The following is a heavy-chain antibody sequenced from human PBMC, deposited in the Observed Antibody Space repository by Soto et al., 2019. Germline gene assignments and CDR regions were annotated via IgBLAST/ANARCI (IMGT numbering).Heavy chain of an antibody. V-gene: IGHV1-69*13. D-gene: IGHD1-20*01. J-gene: IGHJ4*02. CDR1: GGTFSSYA. Sequence: SVKISCKASGGTFSSYAISWVRQAPGQGREWMGGIIPIFGTANYAQKFQGRVTITADESTSTAYMELSSLRSEDTAVYYCARSPNNPTEYYFDYWGQGTLVTVSS. CDR2: IIPIFGTA. CDR3: ARSPNNPTEYYFDY.